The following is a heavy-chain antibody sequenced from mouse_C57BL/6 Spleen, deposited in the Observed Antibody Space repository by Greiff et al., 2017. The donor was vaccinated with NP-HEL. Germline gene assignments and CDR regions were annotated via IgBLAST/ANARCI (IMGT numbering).Heavy chain of an antibody. J-gene: IGHJ1*03. Sequence: QVQLQQPGAELVKPGASVKMSCKASGYTFTSYWITWVKQRPGQGLEWIGDIYPGSGSTNYNEKFKSKATLTVDTSSSTAYMQLSSLTSEDSAVYYCARGGYYYGSSYEWYFDVWGTGTTVTVSS. CDR3: ARGGYYYGSSYEWYFDV. CDR2: IYPGSGST. V-gene: IGHV1-55*01. D-gene: IGHD1-1*01. CDR1: GYTFTSYW.